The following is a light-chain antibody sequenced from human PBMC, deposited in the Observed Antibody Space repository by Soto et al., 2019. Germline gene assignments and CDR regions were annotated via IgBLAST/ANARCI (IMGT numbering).Light chain of an antibody. V-gene: IGKV3-20*01. J-gene: IGKJ5*01. CDR3: QQYGSSPNT. Sequence: ENVSTQSPGTLSLSPGERATLSCRASQSVSSNFLAWNQQKPGQAPRLLIYGASSRATGIPDRFSGGGSGTDFTLTISRLEPEDFAVYSCQQYGSSPNTFGQGTRLEIK. CDR2: GAS. CDR1: QSVSSNF.